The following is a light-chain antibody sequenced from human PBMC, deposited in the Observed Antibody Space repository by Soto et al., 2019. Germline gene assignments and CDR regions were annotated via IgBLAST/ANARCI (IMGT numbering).Light chain of an antibody. V-gene: IGKV1-5*03. CDR2: KTS. CDR3: QQYNSYSLIT. J-gene: IGKJ5*01. Sequence: DIQMTQYPSHLSASLGDRFTITCLASQNVNTWLAWYQQKPGKAPKLLIYKTSSLESGVPSRFSGSGSGTQFTLTITNLQPDDLATYYCQQYNSYSLITFCQGTRLEIK. CDR1: QNVNTW.